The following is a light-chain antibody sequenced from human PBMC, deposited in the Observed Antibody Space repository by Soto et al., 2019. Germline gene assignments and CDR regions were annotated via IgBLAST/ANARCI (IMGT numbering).Light chain of an antibody. J-gene: IGKJ1*01. CDR3: HQYGSSPQT. CDR2: DAS. CDR1: KSVSRW. V-gene: IGKV1-5*01. Sequence: DIQMTQSPSAVSAFVGDNVTINCRASKSVSRWLAWYQQKPGEAPKLLIYDASILESGVPSRFSGSGSGTEFTLTISRLEPEDFAVFYCHQYGSSPQTFGQGTKV.